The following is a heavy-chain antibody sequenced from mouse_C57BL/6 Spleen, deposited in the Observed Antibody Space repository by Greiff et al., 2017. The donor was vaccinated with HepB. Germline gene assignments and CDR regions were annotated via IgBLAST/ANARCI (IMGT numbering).Heavy chain of an antibody. CDR3: ARGRLLYAMDY. Sequence: VQLKESGPGMVKPSQSLSLTCTVSGYSITSGYDWHLIRHSPGNKLEWMGYISNSGSTNYNPSLKSRISITHDTSKNHFFLKLNSVTTEDTATYYCARGRLLYAMDYWGQGTSVTVSS. CDR1: GYSITSGYD. J-gene: IGHJ4*01. D-gene: IGHD2-3*01. CDR2: ISNSGST. V-gene: IGHV3-1*01.